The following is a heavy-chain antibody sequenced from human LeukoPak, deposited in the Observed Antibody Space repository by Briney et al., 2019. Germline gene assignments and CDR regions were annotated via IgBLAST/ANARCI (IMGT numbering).Heavy chain of an antibody. D-gene: IGHD3-22*01. CDR1: GASVTMGSYY. V-gene: IGHV4-39*01. J-gene: IGHJ4*02. CDR2: FHFSGST. Sequence: SETLSLTCSVSGASVTMGSYYWAWIRQPPGKGLEWIGTFHFSGSTYYNPSLKSRVTISVDTSKNSVSLMLRSVTAADTAVYFCARGMWRVVSSFDYWGQGTLVTVSS. CDR3: ARGMWRVVSSFDY.